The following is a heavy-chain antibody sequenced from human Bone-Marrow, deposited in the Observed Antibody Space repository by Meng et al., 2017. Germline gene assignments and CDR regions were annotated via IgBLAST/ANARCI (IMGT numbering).Heavy chain of an antibody. CDR3: AREKYYYDSSGYYYHWFDP. Sequence: SETLSLTCTVSGGSISSYYWSWIRQPPGKGLEWIGYIYSSGSTNYNPSLKSRVTISVDTSKNQFSLKLSSVTAADTAVYYCAREKYYYDSSGYYYHWFDPWGQGTLVTVSS. CDR1: GGSISSYY. CDR2: IYSSGST. V-gene: IGHV4-59*01. D-gene: IGHD3-22*01. J-gene: IGHJ5*02.